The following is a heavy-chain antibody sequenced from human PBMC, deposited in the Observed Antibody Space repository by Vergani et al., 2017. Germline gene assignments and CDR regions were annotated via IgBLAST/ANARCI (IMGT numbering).Heavy chain of an antibody. CDR2: INPSGGST. V-gene: IGHV1-46*01. CDR3: ARGWELRPNDY. D-gene: IGHD1-26*01. Sequence: QVQLVQSGAEVKKPGSSVKVSCKASGGTFSSYAISWVRQAPGQGLEWMGIINPSGGSTSYAQKFQGRVTMTRDTSTSTVYMELSSLRSEDTAVYYCARGWELRPNDYWGQGTLVTVSS. J-gene: IGHJ4*02. CDR1: GGTFSSYA.